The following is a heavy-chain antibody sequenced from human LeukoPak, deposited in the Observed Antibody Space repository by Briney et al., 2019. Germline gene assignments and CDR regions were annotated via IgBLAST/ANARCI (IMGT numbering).Heavy chain of an antibody. D-gene: IGHD6-13*01. CDR1: GFTVSGSY. Sequence: PGGPLRLSCAASGFTVSGSYVNWVRQAPGRGLEWVSVIYSSGSAFYADSVKGRFTISRDNSKNTLYLQMNSLRAEDTAVYYCAVINGIAAAYFDYWGQGTLVTVSS. V-gene: IGHV3-66*01. J-gene: IGHJ4*02. CDR2: IYSSGSA. CDR3: AVINGIAAAYFDY.